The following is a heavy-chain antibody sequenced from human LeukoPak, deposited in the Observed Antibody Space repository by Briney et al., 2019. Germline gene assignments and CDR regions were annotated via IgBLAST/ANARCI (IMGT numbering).Heavy chain of an antibody. D-gene: IGHD5-18*01. Sequence: SETLSLTCAVHGGSFSGYYWSWIRQPPGKGLEWIGEINHSGSTNYNPSLKSRVTISVDTSKNQFSLKLSSVTAADTAVYYCASGGPVDTDPFDYWGQGTLVTVSS. CDR1: GGSFSGYY. V-gene: IGHV4-34*01. CDR2: INHSGST. CDR3: ASGGPVDTDPFDY. J-gene: IGHJ4*02.